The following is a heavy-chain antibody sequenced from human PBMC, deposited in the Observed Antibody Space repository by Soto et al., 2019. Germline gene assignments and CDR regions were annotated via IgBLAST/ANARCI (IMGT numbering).Heavy chain of an antibody. Sequence: QVQLVQSGAEVKKPGASVRVSCKASGYTFTSCAMHWVRQAPGQRLEWMGWINAGNGKTKYSQKFQGRVTITRDTSASTDYRELSSLRSEDTAVYYCALETAGTAHFGFCYWGHGTLGTVSS. CDR2: INAGNGKT. J-gene: IGHJ4*01. CDR3: ALETAGTAHFGFCY. D-gene: IGHD1-7*01. V-gene: IGHV1-3*01. CDR1: GYTFTSCA.